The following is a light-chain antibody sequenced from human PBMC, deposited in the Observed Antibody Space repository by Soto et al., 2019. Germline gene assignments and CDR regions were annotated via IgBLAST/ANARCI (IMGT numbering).Light chain of an antibody. CDR1: SSDVGGYNR. CDR3: SSYASSSVV. Sequence: QSVLTQPPSVSGSPGQSVTISCAGSSSDVGGYNRVSWYQQPPGTAPRLMIYEVSNRPSGVPDRFSGSKSGNTASLTISGLQAEDEADYYCSSYASSSVVFGGGTKLTVL. V-gene: IGLV2-18*02. J-gene: IGLJ2*01. CDR2: EVS.